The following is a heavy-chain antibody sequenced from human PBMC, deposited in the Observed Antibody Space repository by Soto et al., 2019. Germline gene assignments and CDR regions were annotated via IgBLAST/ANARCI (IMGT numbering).Heavy chain of an antibody. CDR3: AKSIDYSSSWYYYYYGMDV. Sequence: QVQLVESGGGVVQPGRSLRLSCAASGFTFSSYAMHWVRQAPGKGLEWVAVISYDGSNKYYADSVKGRFTISRDNSKNTLYLQMNSLRAEDTAVYYCAKSIDYSSSWYYYYYGMDVW. J-gene: IGHJ6*01. D-gene: IGHD6-13*01. CDR1: GFTFSSYA. V-gene: IGHV3-30-3*01. CDR2: ISYDGSNK.